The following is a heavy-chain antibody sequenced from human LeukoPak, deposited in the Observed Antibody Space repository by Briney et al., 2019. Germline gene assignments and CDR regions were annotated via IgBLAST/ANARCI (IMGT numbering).Heavy chain of an antibody. Sequence: SETLSLTCAVYGESFSGYYWSWIRQPPGKGLEWIGEINHSGSTNYNPSLKSRVTISVDTSKNQFSLKLSSVTAADTAVYYCARVPRYYGSGSYSCFDYWGQGTLVTVSS. D-gene: IGHD3-10*01. CDR2: INHSGST. CDR3: ARVPRYYGSGSYSCFDY. V-gene: IGHV4-34*01. J-gene: IGHJ4*02. CDR1: GESFSGYY.